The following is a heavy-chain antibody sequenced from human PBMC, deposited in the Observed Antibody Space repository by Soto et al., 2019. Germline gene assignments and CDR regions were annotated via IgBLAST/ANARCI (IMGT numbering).Heavy chain of an antibody. Sequence: QVQLQESGPGLVKPSGTLSLTCAVSGGSISSSNWWSWVRQPPGKGLEWIGEIYHSGSTNYNPSPKSRVTISVDKSKNQFSLKLSSVTAADTAVYYCAILDYGGNDNWFDPWGQGTLVTVSS. J-gene: IGHJ5*02. CDR2: IYHSGST. CDR1: GGSISSSNW. V-gene: IGHV4-4*02. D-gene: IGHD4-17*01. CDR3: AILDYGGNDNWFDP.